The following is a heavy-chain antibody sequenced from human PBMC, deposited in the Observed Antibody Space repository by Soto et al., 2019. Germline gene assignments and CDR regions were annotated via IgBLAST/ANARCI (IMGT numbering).Heavy chain of an antibody. Sequence: QVQLVQSGAEVKKPGSSVQVSCKASGGTFSSYSISWVRQAPVQGLAWMGGIIPISGTANYAQKFQGRVTMTADESTSPDYMELSSLRSEDTAVYYCARSQGSSTRLDTYYSYDSGMAVWGQGTTVNASS. CDR2: IIPISGTA. D-gene: IGHD2-2*01. V-gene: IGHV1-69*01. CDR3: ARSQGSSTRLDTYYSYDSGMAV. CDR1: GGTFSSYS. J-gene: IGHJ6*02.